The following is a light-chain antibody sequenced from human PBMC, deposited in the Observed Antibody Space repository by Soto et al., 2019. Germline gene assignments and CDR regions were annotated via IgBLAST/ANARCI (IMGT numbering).Light chain of an antibody. CDR2: NNN. CDR1: TSNIGSNI. V-gene: IGLV1-44*01. CDR3: AAWDDTLNGLV. J-gene: IGLJ3*02. Sequence: QAVVTQPPSASGTPGQRISISCSGRTSNIGSNIVAWYQHLPGTAPKLLIYNNNQRPSGVPDRFFGSKSGSSASLAISGLQPDYESHYYCAAWDDTLNGLVFGGGTKLTVL.